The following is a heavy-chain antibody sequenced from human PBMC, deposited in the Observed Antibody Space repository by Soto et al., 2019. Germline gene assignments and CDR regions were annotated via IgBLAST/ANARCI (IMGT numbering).Heavy chain of an antibody. CDR2: MNPNSGNT. J-gene: IGHJ6*02. D-gene: IGHD6-13*01. CDR3: ARRGYSSSWYYYYYSGMDV. CDR1: GYTFTSYD. V-gene: IGHV1-8*01. Sequence: QVQLVQSGAEVKKPGASVKVSCKASGYTFTSYDINWVRQATGQGLEWMGWMNPNSGNTGYAQKFQGRVTMTRNTSISTASMELSSLRSEDTAVYYCARRGYSSSWYYYYYSGMDVWGQGTTVTVSS.